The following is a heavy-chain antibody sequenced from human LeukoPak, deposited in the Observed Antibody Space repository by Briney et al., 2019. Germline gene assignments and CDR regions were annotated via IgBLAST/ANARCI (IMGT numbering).Heavy chain of an antibody. J-gene: IGHJ4*02. Sequence: GSNKYYADSVKGRFTISRDNSKNTLYLQMNSLRAEDTAVYYCARDGDYYGSGTTTPYYFDYWGQGALVTVSS. D-gene: IGHD3-10*01. CDR2: GSNK. CDR3: ARDGDYYGSGTTTPYYFDY. V-gene: IGHV3-33*01.